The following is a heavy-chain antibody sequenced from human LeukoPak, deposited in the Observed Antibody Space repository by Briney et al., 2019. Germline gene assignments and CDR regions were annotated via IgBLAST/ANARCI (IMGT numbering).Heavy chain of an antibody. CDR2: INGRGDNT. CDR1: GFTFSSYA. Sequence: GVSLRLSCPASGFTFSSYAMNWVRQAPGKGLEWVSAINGRGDNTYYADSVKGRFTISRDNSQSTLFLQMNSLRAEDTAIYYCAKDRVSPGFNLFDPWGQGTLVTVSS. CDR3: AKDRVSPGFNLFDP. V-gene: IGHV3-23*01. D-gene: IGHD2/OR15-2a*01. J-gene: IGHJ5*02.